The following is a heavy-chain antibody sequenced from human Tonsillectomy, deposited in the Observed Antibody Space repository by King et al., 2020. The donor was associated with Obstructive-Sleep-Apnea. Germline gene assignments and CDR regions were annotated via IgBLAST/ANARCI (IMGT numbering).Heavy chain of an antibody. CDR3: ARGSIAAAGALVNWFDP. Sequence: PLQESGPRLVKPSETLSLTCTVSGDSISGYYWSWIRQPPGKGLEWIGYIYDSGSTNYNPSLKSRVTISVDTSKSQFSLKLNSVTAADTAVYYCARGSIAAAGALVNWFDPWGQGTLVTVSS. J-gene: IGHJ5*02. D-gene: IGHD6-13*01. CDR2: IYDSGST. CDR1: GDSISGYY. V-gene: IGHV4-59*01.